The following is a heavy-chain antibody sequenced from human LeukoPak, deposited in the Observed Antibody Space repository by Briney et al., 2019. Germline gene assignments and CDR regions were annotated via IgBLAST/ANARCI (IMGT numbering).Heavy chain of an antibody. J-gene: IGHJ4*02. CDR1: GFTFSSYS. CDR3: ARVISSGWGHFDY. Sequence: GGSLRLSCAASGFTFSSYSMNWVRQAPGKGLEWVSYISSSSSTIYYADSVKGRFTISRDNAKNSLYLQMNSLRAEDTAVYYCARVISSGWGHFDYWGQGTLATVSS. D-gene: IGHD6-19*01. CDR2: ISSSSSTI. V-gene: IGHV3-48*04.